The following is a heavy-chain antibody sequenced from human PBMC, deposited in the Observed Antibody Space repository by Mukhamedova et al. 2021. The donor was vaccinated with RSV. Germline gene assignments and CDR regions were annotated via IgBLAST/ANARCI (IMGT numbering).Heavy chain of an antibody. D-gene: IGHD6-19*01. CDR2: INHSGST. Sequence: QPPGKGLEWIGEINHSGSTNYNPSLKSRVTLSVDTSKNQFSLKLSSVTAADTAVYFCSIQRRSPLLAGTVIWWFYPWCHVTLFPFS. CDR3: SIQRRSPLLAGTVIWWFYP. J-gene: IGHJ5*02. V-gene: IGHV4-34*01.